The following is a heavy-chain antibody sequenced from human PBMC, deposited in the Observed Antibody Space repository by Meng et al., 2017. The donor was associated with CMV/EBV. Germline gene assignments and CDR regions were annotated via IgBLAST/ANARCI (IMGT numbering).Heavy chain of an antibody. J-gene: IGHJ4*02. CDR1: GITFRNTA. CDR3: AKRGIQLWFFDY. D-gene: IGHD5-18*01. CDR2: ISGSGGST. Sequence: GGSLRLSCAASGITFRNTAMSWVRQAPGKGLEWVSGISGSGGSTYYADSVKGRCTISRDNSKNTLYLQMNSLRAEDTAVYYCAKRGIQLWFFDYWGQGTLVTVSS. V-gene: IGHV3-23*01.